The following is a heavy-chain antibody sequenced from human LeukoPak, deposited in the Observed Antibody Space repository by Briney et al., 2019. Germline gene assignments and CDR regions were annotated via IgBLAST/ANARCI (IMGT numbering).Heavy chain of an antibody. CDR2: IKQDGSEK. CDR3: AKDGYKWNFDN. D-gene: IGHD5-24*01. Sequence: GGSLRLSCAASGFTFSRNWMSWVRQAPGKGLEWVANIKQDGSEKYYVDSVKGRFTISRDNAKNSLYLQMKSLRDEDTAVYYCAKDGYKWNFDNWGQGTLVTVSS. J-gene: IGHJ4*02. CDR1: GFTFSRNW. V-gene: IGHV3-7*04.